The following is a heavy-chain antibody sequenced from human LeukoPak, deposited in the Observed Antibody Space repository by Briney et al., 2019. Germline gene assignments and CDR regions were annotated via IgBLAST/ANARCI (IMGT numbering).Heavy chain of an antibody. D-gene: IGHD2-2*01. V-gene: IGHV3-23*01. Sequence: GGSLRLSCAASGFSFSTSPMSWVRQPPGKGLEWVSAMNNGPGATFYRDSVRGRFTISRDNSKNTLYLQMNSLRAEDTAVYYCARAEVPAAVKSGAFDIWGQGTMVTVSS. CDR1: GFSFSTSP. CDR3: ARAEVPAAVKSGAFDI. CDR2: MNNGPGAT. J-gene: IGHJ3*02.